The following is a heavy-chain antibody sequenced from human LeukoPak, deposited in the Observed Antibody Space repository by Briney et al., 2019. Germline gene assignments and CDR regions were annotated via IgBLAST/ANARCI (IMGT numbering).Heavy chain of an antibody. D-gene: IGHD6-13*01. V-gene: IGHV3-53*01. CDR3: ASGGYSSSWTFDY. CDR2: IYSGGST. CDR1: GFTFSSYA. Sequence: GGSLRLSCAASGFTFSSYAMSWVRQAPGKGLEWVSVIYSGGSTYYADSVKGRFTISRDNSKNTLYLQMNSLRAEDTAVYYCASGGYSSSWTFDYWGQGTLVTVSS. J-gene: IGHJ4*02.